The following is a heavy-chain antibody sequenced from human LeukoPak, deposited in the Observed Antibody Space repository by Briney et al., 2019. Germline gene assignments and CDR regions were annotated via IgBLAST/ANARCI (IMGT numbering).Heavy chain of an antibody. CDR1: GGSISSSSYY. CDR3: ARQSAPPYVLRFLEWPDSYYFDY. J-gene: IGHJ4*02. D-gene: IGHD3-3*01. CDR2: IYYSGST. Sequence: PSETLSLTCTVSGGSISSSSYYWGWIRQPPGKGLEWIGSIYYSGSTYYNPSLKSRVTISVDTSKNQFSLKLSSVTAADTAVYYCARQSAPPYVLRFLEWPDSYYFDYWGQGTLVTVSS. V-gene: IGHV4-39*01.